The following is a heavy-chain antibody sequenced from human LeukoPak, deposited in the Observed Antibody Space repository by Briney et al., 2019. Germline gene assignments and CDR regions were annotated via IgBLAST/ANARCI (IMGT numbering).Heavy chain of an antibody. CDR2: ISWDGEGA. CDR1: GLNFEDYT. Sequence: GGSLRLSCAASGLNFEDYTMHWVRQVPGKAPEWVCLISWDGEGAYADSVKGRFTISRDNSKNSLFLQMNSLKIEDSALYYCANSRTGYLHWGQGTLVTVSS. J-gene: IGHJ4*02. V-gene: IGHV3-43*01. D-gene: IGHD2-8*02. CDR3: ANSRTGYLH.